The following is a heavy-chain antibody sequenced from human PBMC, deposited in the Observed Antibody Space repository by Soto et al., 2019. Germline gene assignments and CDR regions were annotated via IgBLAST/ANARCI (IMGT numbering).Heavy chain of an antibody. D-gene: IGHD2-15*01. CDR3: ARDIGYSSFDY. CDR2: INHDGSEQ. J-gene: IGHJ4*02. Sequence: EVQLVESGGDLVQPGGSLRLSCAVSGFSFRNYWMSWVRQAPGKGLEWVANINHDGSEQNFLDSVKGRFTISRDNGKNSLFLQMNSRRAEGTAVSYCARDIGYSSFDYWGQGTLVTVSS. V-gene: IGHV3-7*01. CDR1: GFSFRNYW.